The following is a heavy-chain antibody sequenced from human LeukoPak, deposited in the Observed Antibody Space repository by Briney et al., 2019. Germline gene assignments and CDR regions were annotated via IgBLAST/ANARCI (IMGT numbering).Heavy chain of an antibody. J-gene: IGHJ6*03. V-gene: IGHV3-23*01. CDR3: ARLSAYYYGSQFYYYMDV. D-gene: IGHD3-10*01. CDR1: GFRFNSYG. CDR2: ISAGGDRT. Sequence: GGSLRLSCAASGFRFNSYGMTWVRLAPGKGLEWVSAISAGGDRTYYADAVKGRFTISRDNAKNSLYLQMNGLRAEATALYYCARLSAYYYGSQFYYYMDVWGKGTTVTVS.